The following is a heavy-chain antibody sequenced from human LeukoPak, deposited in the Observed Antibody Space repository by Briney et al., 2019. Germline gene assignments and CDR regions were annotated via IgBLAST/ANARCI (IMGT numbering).Heavy chain of an antibody. CDR3: ARGGYGSGSYVVDY. Sequence: PGGSLRLPCAASGFTVSSNYMSWVRQAPGKGLEWVSVIHSGSKTYYADSVKGRSTISRDYSKITLYLQMNSLRAEDTAVYYCARGGYGSGSYVVDYWGQGTLVTVSS. V-gene: IGHV3-66*01. CDR1: GFTVSSNY. D-gene: IGHD3-10*01. J-gene: IGHJ4*02. CDR2: IHSGSKT.